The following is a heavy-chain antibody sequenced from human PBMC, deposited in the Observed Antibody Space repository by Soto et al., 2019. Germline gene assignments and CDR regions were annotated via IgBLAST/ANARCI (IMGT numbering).Heavy chain of an antibody. CDR3: AKDTKYSSNWSQFDS. Sequence: SLRLSCAASGFTFDDYAMHWVRQAPGKGLEWVSGINWNSGSLGYADSVKGRFTISRDNAKNSLYLQMNSLRAEDTALYYCAKDTKYSSNWSQFDSWGQGTLVTVSS. CDR1: GFTFDDYA. V-gene: IGHV3-9*01. CDR2: INWNSGSL. D-gene: IGHD6-13*01. J-gene: IGHJ4*02.